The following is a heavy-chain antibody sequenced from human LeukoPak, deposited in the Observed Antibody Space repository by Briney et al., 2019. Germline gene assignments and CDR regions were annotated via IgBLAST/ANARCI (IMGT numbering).Heavy chain of an antibody. CDR2: IIPIFGTA. J-gene: IGHJ4*02. CDR1: GGTFSSYA. Sequence: ASVKVSCKASGGTFSSYAISWVRQAPGQGLEWMGGIIPIFGTANYAQKFQGRVTMTRDTSISTAYMELSRLRSDDTAVYYCAVVGYSSRWYFDYWGQGTLVTVSS. CDR3: AVVGYSSRWYFDY. V-gene: IGHV1-69*05. D-gene: IGHD6-19*01.